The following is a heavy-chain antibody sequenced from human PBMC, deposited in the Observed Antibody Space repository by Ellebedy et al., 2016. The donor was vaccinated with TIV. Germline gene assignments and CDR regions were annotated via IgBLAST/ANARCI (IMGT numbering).Heavy chain of an antibody. J-gene: IGHJ6*02. CDR3: ASGVVIDYYYGMDV. D-gene: IGHD2/OR15-2a*01. CDR1: GYTFTSYY. CDR2: IIPILGIA. Sequence: AASVKVSCKASGYTFTSYYMHWVRQAPRQGLEWMGRIIPILGIANYAQKFQGRVTITADKSTSTAYMELSSLRSEDTAVYYCASGVVIDYYYGMDVWGQGTTVTVSS. V-gene: IGHV1-69*02.